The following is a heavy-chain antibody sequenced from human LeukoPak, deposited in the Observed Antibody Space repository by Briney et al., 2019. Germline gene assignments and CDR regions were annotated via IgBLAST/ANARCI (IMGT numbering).Heavy chain of an antibody. D-gene: IGHD7-27*01. CDR3: GRDLNWGAFDI. J-gene: IGHJ3*02. Sequence: PGGSLRLSCAASGFTFSSFAMNWVRQAPGKGLEWVSIISGSGDTTHYTDSVKGRFTISRDNSRNTVLLQMNSLTAEDTAVYYCGRDLNWGAFDIRGLGAMVTVSS. CDR2: ISGSGDTT. CDR1: GFTFSSFA. V-gene: IGHV3-23*01.